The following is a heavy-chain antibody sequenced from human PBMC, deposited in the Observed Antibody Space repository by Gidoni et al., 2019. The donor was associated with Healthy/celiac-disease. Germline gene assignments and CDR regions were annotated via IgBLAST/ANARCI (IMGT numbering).Heavy chain of an antibody. CDR1: GYTLTELS. CDR2: FDPEDGET. D-gene: IGHD2-2*01. V-gene: IGHV1-24*01. Sequence: QVQLVQSGAEVKKPGASVKVSCKVSGYTLTELSMHWVRQAPGKGLEWMGGFDPEDGETIYAQKFQGRVTMTEDTSTDTAYMELSSLRSEDTAVYYCATGQLEDCSSTSCKGFYYYYGMDVWGQGTTVTVSS. J-gene: IGHJ6*02. CDR3: ATGQLEDCSSTSCKGFYYYYGMDV.